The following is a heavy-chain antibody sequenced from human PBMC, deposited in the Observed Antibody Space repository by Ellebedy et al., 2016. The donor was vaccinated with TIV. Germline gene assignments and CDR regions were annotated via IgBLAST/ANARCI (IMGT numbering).Heavy chain of an antibody. CDR2: ISDSGGAT. J-gene: IGHJ4*02. V-gene: IGHV3-23*01. CDR1: GFTFSSYA. Sequence: GESLKISCAASGFTFSSYAMGWVRQAPGKGLEWISVISDSGGATYYAAPLKGRFTTSRDNSNDMVYLQITSLRPDDTTVYYCAKDSGLSGWYFDYWGQGTLVTVSS. D-gene: IGHD6-19*01. CDR3: AKDSGLSGWYFDY.